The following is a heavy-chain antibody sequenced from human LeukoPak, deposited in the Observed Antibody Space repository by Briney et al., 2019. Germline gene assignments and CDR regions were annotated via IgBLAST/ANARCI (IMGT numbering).Heavy chain of an antibody. CDR1: GYTFTGYY. CDR3: ARDQEGFDY. CDR2: IYPRDGST. J-gene: IGHJ4*02. V-gene: IGHV1-46*01. Sequence: ASVKVSCKASGYTFTGYYIHWVRQAPGQGLEWMGMIYPRDGSTSYAQRFQDRVTVTRDTSTNTVHMELSGLRSEDTAVYYCARDQEGFDYWGQGTQVTVSS.